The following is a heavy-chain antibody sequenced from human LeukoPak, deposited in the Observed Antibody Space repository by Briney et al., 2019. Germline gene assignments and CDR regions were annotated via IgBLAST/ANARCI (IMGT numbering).Heavy chain of an antibody. D-gene: IGHD2-15*01. CDR2: VSSTGFNT. Sequence: GGSLKLSCVASGFTFDNYAMTWVRQSPGKGLEWVSTVSSTGFNTYYADSVKGRFTISRDSSKNTMYLQMNSLRAEDTAIYYCAKVPASRWFFDYWGQGTLVTVSS. V-gene: IGHV3-23*01. CDR1: GFTFDNYA. J-gene: IGHJ4*02. CDR3: AKVPASRWFFDY.